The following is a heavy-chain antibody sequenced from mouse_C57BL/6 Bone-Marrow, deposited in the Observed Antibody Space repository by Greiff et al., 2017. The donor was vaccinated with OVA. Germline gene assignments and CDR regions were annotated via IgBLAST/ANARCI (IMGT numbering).Heavy chain of an antibody. CDR2: INPYNGGT. V-gene: IGHV1-19*01. J-gene: IGHJ4*01. D-gene: IGHD2-2*01. Sequence: VQLQQSGPVLVKPGASVKMSCKASGYTFTDYYMNWVKQSHGKSLEWIGVINPYNGGTSYNQKFKGKATLTVDKSSSTAYMELNSLTSEDSAVYYCARRGLWLRRDAMDYWGQGTSVTVSS. CDR3: ARRGLWLRRDAMDY. CDR1: GYTFTDYY.